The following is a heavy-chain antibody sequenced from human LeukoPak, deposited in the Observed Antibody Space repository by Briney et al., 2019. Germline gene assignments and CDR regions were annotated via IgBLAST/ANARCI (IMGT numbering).Heavy chain of an antibody. CDR1: GFSLSTTGVG. CDR2: IYWNDDK. Sequence: SGPTLVNPTQTLTLTCTFSGFSLSTTGVGVGWIRQPPGKALEWLALIYWNDDKRYSPSLKSRLTITKGTSKNQVVLTVTNMDPVDTATYYCAHIGNRYYDSSGDFDYWGQGSLVTVSS. CDR3: AHIGNRYYDSSGDFDY. D-gene: IGHD3-22*01. J-gene: IGHJ4*02. V-gene: IGHV2-5*01.